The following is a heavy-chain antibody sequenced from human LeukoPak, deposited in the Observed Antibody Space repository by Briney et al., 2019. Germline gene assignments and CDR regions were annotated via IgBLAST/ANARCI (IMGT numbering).Heavy chain of an antibody. CDR1: GFTFSGYS. D-gene: IGHD6-19*01. Sequence: VGSLRLSCAASGFTFSGYSMNWVRQAPGQGLELVSSISSSSSYIYYADSVKGRFTISRDNANNSLYLQMNSLRAEDTAVYYCARAGVVAGTGYNWFDPWGQGTLVTVSS. J-gene: IGHJ5*02. CDR3: ARAGVVAGTGYNWFDP. CDR2: ISSSSSYI. V-gene: IGHV3-21*01.